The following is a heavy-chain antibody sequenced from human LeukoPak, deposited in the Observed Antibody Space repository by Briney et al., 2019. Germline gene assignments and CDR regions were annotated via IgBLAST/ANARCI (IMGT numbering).Heavy chain of an antibody. J-gene: IGHJ4*02. Sequence: ASVKVSCKASGYTFTGYYMHWVRQAPGQGLEWMGWINCNSGGTNYAQKFQGRVTLTRVTSISTAYMELSRLRSDDTAVYYCALDYEAAPLDYWGQGTLVTVSS. CDR1: GYTFTGYY. CDR3: ALDYEAAPLDY. D-gene: IGHD6-6*01. V-gene: IGHV1-2*02. CDR2: INCNSGGT.